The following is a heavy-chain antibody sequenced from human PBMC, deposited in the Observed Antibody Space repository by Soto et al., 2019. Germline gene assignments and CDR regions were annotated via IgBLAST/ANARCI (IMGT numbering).Heavy chain of an antibody. CDR3: ARDSSRLDYYYYYGMDV. J-gene: IGHJ6*02. V-gene: IGHV4-31*03. D-gene: IGHD4-17*01. CDR1: GGSISSGGYY. CDR2: IYYSGST. Sequence: SETLSLTCTVSGGSISSGGYYWSWIRQHPGKGLEWIGYIYYSGSTYYNPSLKSRVTISVDTSKNQFSLKLSSVTAADTAVYYCARDSSRLDYYYYYGMDVWGQGTTVTVS.